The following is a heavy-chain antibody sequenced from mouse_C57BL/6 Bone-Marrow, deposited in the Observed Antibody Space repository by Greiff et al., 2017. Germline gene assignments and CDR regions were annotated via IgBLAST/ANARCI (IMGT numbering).Heavy chain of an antibody. D-gene: IGHD2-3*01. J-gene: IGHJ3*01. Sequence: EVQVVESGGGLVQPKGSLKLSCAASGFSFNTYAMNWVRQAPGKGLEWVARIRSKSNNYATYYADSVKDRFTISRDDSESMLYLQMNNLKTEATARYDCVSSDGYRFFAYWGQGTLVTVSA. V-gene: IGHV10-1*01. CDR2: IRSKSNNYAT. CDR3: VSSDGYRFFAY. CDR1: GFSFNTYA.